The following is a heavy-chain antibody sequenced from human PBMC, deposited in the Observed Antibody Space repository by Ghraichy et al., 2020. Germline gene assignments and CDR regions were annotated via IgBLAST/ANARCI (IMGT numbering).Heavy chain of an antibody. D-gene: IGHD2-21*02. J-gene: IGHJ3*02. V-gene: IGHV1-18*04. CDR2: ISAYNGNT. Sequence: ASVKVSCKASGYTFTSYGISWVRQAPGQGLEWMGWISAYNGNTNYAQKLQGRVTMTTDTSTSTAYMELRSLRSDDTAVYYCARMGYCGGDSCAFDIWGQGTMVTVSS. CDR1: GYTFTSYG. CDR3: ARMGYCGGDSCAFDI.